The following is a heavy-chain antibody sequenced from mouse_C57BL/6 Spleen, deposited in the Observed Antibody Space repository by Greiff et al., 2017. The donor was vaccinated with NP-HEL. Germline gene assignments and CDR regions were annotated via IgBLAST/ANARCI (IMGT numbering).Heavy chain of an antibody. J-gene: IGHJ4*01. CDR2: IRNKANGYTT. CDR3: ARYPYYDYDSYYAMDY. V-gene: IGHV7-3*01. Sequence: EVKLVESGGGLVQPGGSLSLSCAASGFTFTDYYMSWVRQPPGKALEWLGFIRNKANGYTTEYSASVQGRFTISRDNSQSILYLQMNALRAEDSATDYCARYPYYDYDSYYAMDYWGQGTSVTVSS. CDR1: GFTFTDYY. D-gene: IGHD2-4*01.